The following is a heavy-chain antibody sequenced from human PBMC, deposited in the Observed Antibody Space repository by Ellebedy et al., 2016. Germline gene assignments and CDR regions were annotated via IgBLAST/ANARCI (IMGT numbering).Heavy chain of an antibody. CDR2: IWYDGSQR. Sequence: GGSLRLSXAASGFTFSSYGIHWVRQAPGKGLEWVAVIWYDGSQRYYADSVKARFTISRDNAKNSLYLQMNSLRAEDTAVYYCARDGRGPYGCLPLDYWGQGTLVTVSS. CDR1: GFTFSSYG. J-gene: IGHJ4*02. D-gene: IGHD3-10*01. CDR3: ARDGRGPYGCLPLDY. V-gene: IGHV3-33*08.